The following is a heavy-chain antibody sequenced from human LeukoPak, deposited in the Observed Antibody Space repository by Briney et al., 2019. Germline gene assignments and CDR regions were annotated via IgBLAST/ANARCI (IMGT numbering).Heavy chain of an antibody. Sequence: GGSLRLSCAASGFTFSHYAMNGVRQAPGKGLEWVSSISSSSSYIYYADSVKGRFTISRGNAQNSLYLQMNSLRAEDTAVYYCARLLSGNHVYWGQGTLVTVSS. D-gene: IGHD1-14*01. CDR3: ARLLSGNHVY. V-gene: IGHV3-21*01. CDR2: ISSSSSYI. J-gene: IGHJ4*02. CDR1: GFTFSHYA.